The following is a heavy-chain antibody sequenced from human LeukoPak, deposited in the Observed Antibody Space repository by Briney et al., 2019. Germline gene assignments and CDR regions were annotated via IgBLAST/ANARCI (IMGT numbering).Heavy chain of an antibody. J-gene: IGHJ4*02. CDR2: FYYGGST. D-gene: IGHD2-15*01. CDR1: GGSISGSSYY. Sequence: PETLSLTCTVSGGSISGSSYYWGWIRQPPGKGLEWIGSFYYGGSTYCNPPLKSRVTISVDTSKNQTSLKLSSMTAADTAVYYCARQAPLGYCSGDNCYSYFDYWGQGTLVTVSS. V-gene: IGHV4-39*01. CDR3: ARQAPLGYCSGDNCYSYFDY.